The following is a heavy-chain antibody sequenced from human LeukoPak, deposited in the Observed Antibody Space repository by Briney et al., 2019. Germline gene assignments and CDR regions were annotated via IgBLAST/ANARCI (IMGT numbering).Heavy chain of an antibody. D-gene: IGHD2-2*01. CDR2: IYPGDSDT. J-gene: IGHJ4*02. V-gene: IGHV5-51*01. CDR3: ARLLGPYCSSTSCYEYFDY. CDR1: GYSFTSYW. Sequence: GGSLKISCKGSGYSFTSYWIGWVRQMPGKGLEWMGIIYPGDSDTRYSPSFQGQVTISADKSISTAYLQWSSLKASDTAMYYCARLLGPYCSSTSCYEYFDYWGQGTLVTVSS.